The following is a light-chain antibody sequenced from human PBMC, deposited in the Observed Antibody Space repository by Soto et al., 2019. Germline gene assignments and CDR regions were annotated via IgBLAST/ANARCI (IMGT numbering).Light chain of an antibody. CDR3: SAWDDSLNGVV. CDR1: SSNIGSNA. CDR2: SNN. Sequence: QPVLTQPPSASGTPGQRVTISWTGSSSNIGSNAVNCYQQLPGTAPKLLIYSNNQRPSGVPDRFSGSKSGTSASLAISGLQSEDEADYFCSAWDDSLNGVVFGGGTKLTV. V-gene: IGLV1-44*01. J-gene: IGLJ2*01.